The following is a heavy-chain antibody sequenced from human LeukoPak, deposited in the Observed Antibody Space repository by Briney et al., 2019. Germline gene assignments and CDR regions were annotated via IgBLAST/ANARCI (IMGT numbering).Heavy chain of an antibody. V-gene: IGHV1-69*04. D-gene: IGHD2-8*01. CDR2: IIPVLNIT. J-gene: IGHJ4*02. CDR3: ARREAVTKRYYFDY. CDR1: GGTFSSSA. Sequence: SVKVSFKASGGTFSSSAITWVRQAPGQGLEWMGRIIPVLNITNYAQKFQGRVTITADTSTSTAYMELSSLRSEETAVYYCARREAVTKRYYFDYWGQGTLVTVS.